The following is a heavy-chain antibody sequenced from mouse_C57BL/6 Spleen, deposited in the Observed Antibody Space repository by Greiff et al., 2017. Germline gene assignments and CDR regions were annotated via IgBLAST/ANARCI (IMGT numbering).Heavy chain of an antibody. CDR1: GYTFTSYW. Sequence: VQLQQPGAELVRPGSSVKLSCKASGYTFTSYWMHWVKQRPIQGLEWIGNIDPSDSDTNYNQKFKDKATLTVDKSSSPASMQLSSLTSEDSAVYYCARGITLYGSIYDYTMEYRGEEASVTVSS. D-gene: IGHD1-1*01. CDR2: IDPSDSDT. V-gene: IGHV1-52*01. J-gene: IGHJ4*01. CDR3: ARGITLYGSIYDYTMEY.